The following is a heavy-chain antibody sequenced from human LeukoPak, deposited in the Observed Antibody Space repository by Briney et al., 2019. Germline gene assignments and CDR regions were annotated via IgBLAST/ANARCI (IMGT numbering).Heavy chain of an antibody. CDR1: GFTFDDYG. D-gene: IGHD3-22*01. CDR2: INWNGGST. V-gene: IGHV3-20*04. Sequence: PGGSLRLSCAASGFTFDDYGMSWVRQAPGKGLEWVSGINWNGGSTGYADSVKGRFTISRDNAKNSLYLQMNSLRAEDTALYYCARAPRYYDSSGYYERRGYYFDYSGQGTLVTVSS. CDR3: ARAPRYYDSSGYYERRGYYFDY. J-gene: IGHJ4*02.